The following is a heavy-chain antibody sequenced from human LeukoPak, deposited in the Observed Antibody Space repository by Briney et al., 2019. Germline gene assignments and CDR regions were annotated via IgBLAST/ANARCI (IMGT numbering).Heavy chain of an antibody. D-gene: IGHD6-6*01. CDR3: ARGGVYSTSAVDY. CDR1: GFTFSSYW. V-gene: IGHV3-74*01. J-gene: IGHJ4*02. Sequence: GGSLRLSCAASGFTFSSYWMHWVRQAPGKGLLWVSRINTDGSSTTYADSVKGRFTISRDNAKNTLYLQMNSLRAEDTAVYYCARGGVYSTSAVDYWGQGTLVTVS. CDR2: INTDGSST.